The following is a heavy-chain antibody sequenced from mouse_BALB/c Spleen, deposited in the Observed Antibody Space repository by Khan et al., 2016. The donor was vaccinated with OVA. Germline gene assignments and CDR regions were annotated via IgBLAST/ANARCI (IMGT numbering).Heavy chain of an antibody. V-gene: IGHV1S132*01. D-gene: IGHD3-2*02. CDR1: GYIFTSYW. CDR3: AREEALYYFDY. J-gene: IGHJ2*01. Sequence: VQLQQSGAELVRPGTSVKLSCKTSGYIFTSYWIHWVKQRSGQGLEWIARIYPGTDNTYYNEKFKDKATLTADKSSSTAYLQLSSLKSEDSAVFFGAREEALYYFDYWGQGTTLTVSS. CDR2: IYPGTDNT.